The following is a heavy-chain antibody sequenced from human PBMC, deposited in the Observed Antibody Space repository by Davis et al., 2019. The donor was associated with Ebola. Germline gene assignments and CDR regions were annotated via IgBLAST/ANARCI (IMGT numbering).Heavy chain of an antibody. D-gene: IGHD3-3*01. CDR2: MYYTGST. CDR1: GVSISSTYYY. Sequence: SETLSLTCTVSGVSISSTYYYWGWVRQPPGKGLEWIGSMYYTGSTDYNPSLRSRVTISVDTSKNQFSLELTSATAADTAVYYCARSGAMYGVLIPSHFDYWGQGTLVTVSS. CDR3: ARSGAMYGVLIPSHFDY. J-gene: IGHJ4*02. V-gene: IGHV4-39*07.